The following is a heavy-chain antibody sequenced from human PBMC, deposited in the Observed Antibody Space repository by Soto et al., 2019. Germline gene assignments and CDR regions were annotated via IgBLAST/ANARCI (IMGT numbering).Heavy chain of an antibody. Sequence: SVKVSCKASGGTFSSYAISWVRQAPGQGLEWMGGIIPIFGTANYAQKFQGRVTITADESTSTAYMELSSLRSEDTAVYYYARASQWFGEDSYYYYGMDVWGQGTTVTVSS. CDR3: ARASQWFGEDSYYYYGMDV. V-gene: IGHV1-69*13. CDR1: GGTFSSYA. D-gene: IGHD3-10*01. J-gene: IGHJ6*02. CDR2: IIPIFGTA.